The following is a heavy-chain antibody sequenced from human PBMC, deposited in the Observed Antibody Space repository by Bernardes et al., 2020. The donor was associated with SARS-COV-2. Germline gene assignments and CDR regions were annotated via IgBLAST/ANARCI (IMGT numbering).Heavy chain of an antibody. CDR2: IRAYSGNT. CDR3: ARGDTLNWLDP. CDR1: GYTFSTNG. D-gene: IGHD5-18*01. V-gene: IGHV1-18*01. Sequence: ASVKVSCKAAGYTFSTNGISWVLQAPGQGLEWMVMIRAYSGNTDYAQKFQGRVTMTTDTSTSTAYMELRSLRSDDTAVYYCARGDTLNWLDPWGQGTLVTVSS. J-gene: IGHJ5*02.